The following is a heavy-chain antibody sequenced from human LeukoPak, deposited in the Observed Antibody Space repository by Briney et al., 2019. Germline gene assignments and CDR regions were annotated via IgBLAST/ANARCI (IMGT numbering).Heavy chain of an antibody. D-gene: IGHD6-19*01. CDR3: ARHGAVAGFDY. CDR2: IYSGGST. Sequence: PGGSLRLSCAASGFTFSSNYMSWVRQAPGKGLEWVSVIYSGGSTYYADSVKGRFTISRDNSKNTLYLQMNSLRAEDTAVYYCARHGAVAGFDYWGQGTLVTVSS. J-gene: IGHJ4*02. CDR1: GFTFSSNY. V-gene: IGHV3-53*01.